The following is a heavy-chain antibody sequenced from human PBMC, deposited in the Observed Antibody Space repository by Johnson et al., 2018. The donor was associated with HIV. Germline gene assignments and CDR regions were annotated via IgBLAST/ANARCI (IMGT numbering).Heavy chain of an antibody. D-gene: IGHD6-19*01. CDR1: GFTFSSYG. V-gene: IGHV3-30*02. Sequence: QVQLVESGGGVVQPGGSLRLSCAASGFTFSSYGMHWVRQAPGKGLEWVAFIRYDGSNKYYADSVKGRFTISRDNSKNTLYVQMNSLRPEDTAVYYCARDREYGLAWGWALDIWGQGTMVTVSS. CDR2: IRYDGSNK. J-gene: IGHJ3*02. CDR3: ARDREYGLAWGWALDI.